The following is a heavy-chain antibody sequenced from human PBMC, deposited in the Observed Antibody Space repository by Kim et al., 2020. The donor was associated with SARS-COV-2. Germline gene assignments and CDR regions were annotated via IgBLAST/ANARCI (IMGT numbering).Heavy chain of an antibody. CDR3: ARDLIAAAGPYYFDY. J-gene: IGHJ4*02. V-gene: IGHV3-21*01. Sequence: DSVKGRFTISRDNAKNSLYLQMNSLRAEDTAVYYCARDLIAAAGPYYFDYWGQGTLVTVSS. D-gene: IGHD6-13*01.